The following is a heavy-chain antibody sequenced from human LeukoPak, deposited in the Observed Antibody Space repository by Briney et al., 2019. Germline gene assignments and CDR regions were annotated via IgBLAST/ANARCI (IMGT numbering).Heavy chain of an antibody. CDR1: GFTFSSYW. Sequence: PGGSLRLSCAASGFTFSSYWMRWVRHAPGKGLVWVSRINSDGSSTSYADSVKGRFTISRDNAKNSLYLQMNSLRAEDTAVYYCASTRKTWIQLWSNFDYWGQGTLVTVSS. CDR2: INSDGSST. V-gene: IGHV3-74*01. D-gene: IGHD5-18*01. J-gene: IGHJ4*02. CDR3: ASTRKTWIQLWSNFDY.